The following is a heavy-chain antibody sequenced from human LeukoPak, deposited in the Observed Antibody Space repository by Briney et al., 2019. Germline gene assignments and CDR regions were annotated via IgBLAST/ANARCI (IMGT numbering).Heavy chain of an antibody. CDR1: GFTFSDHY. CDR2: VRNKANSYIT. CDR3: GRIRGSYLHWYFDL. J-gene: IGHJ2*01. V-gene: IGHV3-72*01. Sequence: TGGPLRLSCAASGFTFSDHYMDWVRQAPGKGLEWVGRVRNKANSYITMYAASVKGRFTISRNDSENSLYLQMNSLKTEDTAVYYCGRIRGSYLHWYFDLWGRGTLVTVSS. D-gene: IGHD1-26*01.